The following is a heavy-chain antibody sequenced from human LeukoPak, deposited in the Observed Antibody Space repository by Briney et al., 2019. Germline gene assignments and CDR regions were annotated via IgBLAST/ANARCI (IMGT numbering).Heavy chain of an antibody. Sequence: PSETLSLTRAVYGGSFSGYYWSWIRQPPGKGLEWIGEINHSGSTNYNPSLKSRVTISVDTSKNQFSLKLSSVTAADTAVYYCARGTPGVSDYWGQGTLVTVSS. J-gene: IGHJ4*02. CDR3: ARGTPGVSDY. CDR1: GGSFSGYY. D-gene: IGHD7-27*01. CDR2: INHSGST. V-gene: IGHV4-34*01.